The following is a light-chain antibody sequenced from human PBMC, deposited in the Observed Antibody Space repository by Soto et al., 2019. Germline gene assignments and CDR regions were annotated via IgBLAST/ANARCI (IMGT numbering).Light chain of an antibody. V-gene: IGKV3-11*01. CDR3: QQRNNWPWT. Sequence: EHGLTQSPVPLYWSRGEGAALSWWASQSISVYLDWYQQKTGQAPRLLIYDGSNRATGIPARFSGSGYGTDVNLTISSLEPADFAVYHCQQRNNWPWTFGQGTKVDI. CDR2: DGS. J-gene: IGKJ1*01. CDR1: QSISVY.